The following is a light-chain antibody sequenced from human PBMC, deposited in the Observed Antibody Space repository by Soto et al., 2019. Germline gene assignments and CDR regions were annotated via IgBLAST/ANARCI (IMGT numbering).Light chain of an antibody. CDR3: QQRP. CDR1: QGVSSY. V-gene: IGKV3D-11*01. Sequence: EIVLTQSPATLSLSPGERATLSCRASQGVSSYLAWYQQKPGQAPRLLIYDASNRATGIPARFSGSGPGTDFTLTISSLEPEDFAVYYCQQRPFGGGTKVEIK. CDR2: DAS. J-gene: IGKJ4*01.